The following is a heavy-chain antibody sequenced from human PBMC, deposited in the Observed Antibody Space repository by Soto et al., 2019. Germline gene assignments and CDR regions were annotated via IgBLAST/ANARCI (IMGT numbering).Heavy chain of an antibody. CDR2: IYFSGST. V-gene: IGHV4-39*01. CDR1: GVSISNTSYY. Sequence: QLQLQESGPGLVKPSETLPLTCSVSGVSISNTSYYWGWIRQPPGKGLEWVGTIYFSGSTFYNPSLKSRGTITIDTSKNQFSLRLSSATAADTAVYYCARHGSYWGQGTLVTVSS. CDR3: ARHGSY. J-gene: IGHJ4*02.